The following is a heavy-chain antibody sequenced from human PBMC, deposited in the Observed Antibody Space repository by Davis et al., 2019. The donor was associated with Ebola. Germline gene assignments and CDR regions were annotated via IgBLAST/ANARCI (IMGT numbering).Heavy chain of an antibody. CDR2: INHSGST. D-gene: IGHD6-19*01. CDR1: GGSISSYY. CDR3: ARGPRKVIAVAGRSPRFDY. V-gene: IGHV4-34*01. J-gene: IGHJ4*02. Sequence: SETLSLTCTVSGGSISSYYWSWNRQPPGKGLEWIGEINHSGSTNYNPSLKSRVTISVDTSKNQFSLKLSSVTAADTAVYYCARGPRKVIAVAGRSPRFDYWGQGTLVTVSS.